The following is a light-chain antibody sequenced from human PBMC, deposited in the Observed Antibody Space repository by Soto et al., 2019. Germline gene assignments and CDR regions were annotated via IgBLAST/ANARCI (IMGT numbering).Light chain of an antibody. CDR3: QQYGSSTRT. CDR2: GAS. CDR1: QSVSNY. J-gene: IGKJ1*01. Sequence: EILMTQSPATLSVSPGERATLSCRASQSVSNYLAWYQQKPGQAPRLLIYGASSRATGIPDRFSGSGSGTDFTLTISRLEPEDFAVYYCQQYGSSTRTFGQGTKVDNK. V-gene: IGKV3-20*01.